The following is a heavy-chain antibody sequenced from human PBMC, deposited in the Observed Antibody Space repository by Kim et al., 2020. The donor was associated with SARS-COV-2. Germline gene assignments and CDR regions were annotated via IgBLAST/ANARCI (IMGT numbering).Heavy chain of an antibody. D-gene: IGHD2-15*01. J-gene: IGHJ4*02. Sequence: YAESVKGRFTIARDNSTSELYLHMNSRKAEDTAVYYCAGPLYWSGGSCYLWGQGTLVTVSS. CDR3: AGPLYWSGGSCYL. V-gene: IGHV3-30*07.